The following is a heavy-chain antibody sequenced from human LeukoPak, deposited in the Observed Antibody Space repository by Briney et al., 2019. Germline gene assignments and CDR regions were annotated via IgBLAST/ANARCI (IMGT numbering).Heavy chain of an antibody. D-gene: IGHD5-12*01. CDR1: GFTFSSYA. CDR3: ARDISGYLGRSDY. V-gene: IGHV3-23*01. Sequence: VGSLRLSCAASGFTFSSYAMSWVRQAPGKGLEWVSAISDTGGSTYYADSVKGRFTISRDNSKNTLHLQMNSLRAEDTAVYYCARDISGYLGRSDYWGQGTLVTVSS. CDR2: ISDTGGST. J-gene: IGHJ4*02.